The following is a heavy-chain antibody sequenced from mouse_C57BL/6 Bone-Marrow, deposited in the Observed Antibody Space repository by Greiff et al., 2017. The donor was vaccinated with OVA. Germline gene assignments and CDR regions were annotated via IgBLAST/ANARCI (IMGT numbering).Heavy chain of an antibody. D-gene: IGHD2-3*01. J-gene: IGHJ3*01. V-gene: IGHV1-61*01. CDR1: GYTFTSYW. CDR3: ARDGGFPWFAY. CDR2: IYPSDSET. Sequence: VQLQQSGAELVRPGSSVKLSCKASGYTFTSYWMDWVKQRPGQGLEWIGNIYPSDSETHYNQKFKDKATLTVDKSSSTAYMQLSSLTSEDSAVYYCARDGGFPWFAYWGQGTLVTVSA.